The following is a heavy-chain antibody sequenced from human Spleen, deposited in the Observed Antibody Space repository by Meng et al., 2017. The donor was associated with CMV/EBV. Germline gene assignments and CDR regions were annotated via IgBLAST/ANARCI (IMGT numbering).Heavy chain of an antibody. CDR3: TKLGRGTYGDY. J-gene: IGHJ4*02. CDR1: GYNFTDYY. CDR2: INPDNGFT. Sequence: ASVKVSCKTSGYNFTDYYMHWVRQAPGQGLQWMGWINPDNGFTNYAQRFQGRVTMTRDTSISTVYMELGRLTSDDTAVYYCTKLGRGTYGDYWGQGTLVTVSS. D-gene: IGHD1-26*01. V-gene: IGHV1-2*02.